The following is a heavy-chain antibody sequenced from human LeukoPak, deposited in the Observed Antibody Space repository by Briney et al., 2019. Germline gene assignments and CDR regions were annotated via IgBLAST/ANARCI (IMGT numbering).Heavy chain of an antibody. CDR1: GFTFSSYV. V-gene: IGHV3-23*01. J-gene: IGHJ4*02. Sequence: SGGSLRLSCAASGFTFSSYVMSWVRQAPGKGLEWVSTISDSGDNTYYADSVKGRFTISRDNSKNTLYLQMNSLRAEDTAVYYCARDQSHYTAPGDYWGQGTLVAVSS. CDR3: ARDQSHYTAPGDY. D-gene: IGHD3-10*01. CDR2: ISDSGDNT.